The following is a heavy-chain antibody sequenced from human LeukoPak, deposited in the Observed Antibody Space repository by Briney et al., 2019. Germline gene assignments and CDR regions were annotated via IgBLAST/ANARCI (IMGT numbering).Heavy chain of an antibody. CDR3: ARRSRLGELSS. J-gene: IGHJ5*02. CDR2: IYYSGST. Sequence: SETLSLTCTVSGGSISSYYWSWIRQPPGKGLEWIGYIYYSGSTNYNPSLKSRVTISVDTSKNQFSLKLSSVTAADTAVYYCARRSRLGELSSWSQGTLVTVSS. CDR1: GGSISSYY. D-gene: IGHD3-16*02. V-gene: IGHV4-59*08.